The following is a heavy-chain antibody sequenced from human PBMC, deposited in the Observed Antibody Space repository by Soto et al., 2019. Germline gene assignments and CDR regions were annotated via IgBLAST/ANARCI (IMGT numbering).Heavy chain of an antibody. CDR2: IYYSGST. Sequence: SETLSLTCTVSGGSISSSSYYWGWIRQPPGRGLEWIGSIYYSGSTYYNPSLKSRVTISVDTSKNQFSLKLSSVTAADTAVYYCARHTPAISISDHWGQGTLVTVS. D-gene: IGHD2-15*01. CDR3: ARHTPAISISDH. V-gene: IGHV4-39*01. CDR1: GGSISSSSYY. J-gene: IGHJ4*02.